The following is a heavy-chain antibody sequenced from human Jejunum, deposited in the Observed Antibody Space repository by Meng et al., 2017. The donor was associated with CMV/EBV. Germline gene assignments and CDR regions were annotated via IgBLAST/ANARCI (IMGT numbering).Heavy chain of an antibody. CDR3: AHRTTVTSVDY. Sequence: FSVFSLRTSGVGVGSVRQPPGKALGWLGFIYWNDDKRYSPSLKSRLTITMDTSKNQVVLIMTNMDPVDTATYYCAHRTTVTSVDYWGQGTLVTVSS. J-gene: IGHJ4*02. CDR1: VFSLRTSGVG. D-gene: IGHD4-11*01. V-gene: IGHV2-5*01. CDR2: IYWNDDK.